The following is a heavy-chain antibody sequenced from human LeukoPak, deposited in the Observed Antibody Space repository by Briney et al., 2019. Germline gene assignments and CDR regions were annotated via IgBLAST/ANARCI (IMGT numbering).Heavy chain of an antibody. D-gene: IGHD3-10*01. J-gene: IGHJ4*02. CDR2: ISFDGVHK. CDR3: TREIFYGSGGYFDH. V-gene: IGHV3-30*04. Sequence: GGSLRLSCIASGLPFSQHAVQWVHRAPGKGLEGVAVISFDGVHKFYADSVKGRFTISRDNSKNTLYLQMDSLRHEDTAVYYCTREIFYGSGGYFDHWGQGTLVTVSS. CDR1: GLPFSQHA.